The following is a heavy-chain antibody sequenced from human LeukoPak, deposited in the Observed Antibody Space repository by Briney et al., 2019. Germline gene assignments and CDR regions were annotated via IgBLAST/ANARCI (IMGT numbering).Heavy chain of an antibody. Sequence: SETLSLTCTVSGGSISSSSYYWGWIRQPPGKGLEWIGSIYYSGSTYYNPSLKSRVTISVDTSKNQFSLKLSSVTAADTAVYYCARDPVFIRRITMVRGVIITENWFDPWGQGTLVTVSS. CDR3: ARDPVFIRRITMVRGVIITENWFDP. V-gene: IGHV4-39*07. J-gene: IGHJ5*02. CDR2: IYYSGST. CDR1: GGSISSSSYY. D-gene: IGHD3-10*01.